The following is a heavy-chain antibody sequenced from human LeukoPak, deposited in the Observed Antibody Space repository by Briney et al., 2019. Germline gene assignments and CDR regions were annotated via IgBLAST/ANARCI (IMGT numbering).Heavy chain of an antibody. CDR1: GGTISSYH. V-gene: IGHV4-59*08. CDR3: ARHALLRDAFDI. Sequence: SETLSLTCTVSGGTISSYHWSWIRQPPGKGLEWIGYIYYSGSTNYNPSLKSRVTISVDTSKNQFSLKLSSVTAADAAVYYCARHALLRDAFDIWGQGTMVTVSS. CDR2: IYYSGST. D-gene: IGHD3-10*01. J-gene: IGHJ3*02.